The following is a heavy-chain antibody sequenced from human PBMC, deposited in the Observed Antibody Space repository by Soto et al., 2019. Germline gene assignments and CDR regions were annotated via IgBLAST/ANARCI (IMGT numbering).Heavy chain of an antibody. CDR3: AREVGATTCLDY. CDR1: GSTFSSYS. V-gene: IGHV3-21*01. D-gene: IGHD1-26*01. J-gene: IGHJ4*02. CDR2: ISSSSSYI. Sequence: GGSLRLSCAASGSTFSSYSMNWVRQAPGKGLEWVSSISSSSSYIYYADSVKGRFTISRDNAKNSLYLQMNSLRAEDTAVYYCAREVGATTCLDYWGQGTLVTVSS.